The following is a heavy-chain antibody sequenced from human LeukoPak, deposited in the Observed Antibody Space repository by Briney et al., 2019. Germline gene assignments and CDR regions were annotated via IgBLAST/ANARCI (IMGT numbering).Heavy chain of an antibody. CDR1: GFRFSSYA. J-gene: IGHJ4*02. V-gene: IGHV3-23*01. Sequence: GGSLRLSCAASGFRFSSYAMTWVRQAPGKGLEWVSGIGGSGGRTYYADFVKGRFTISRDASKNTLYLQMNSVRAEDTADYFCAKLYDSGGYWRSDNFDYWGQGTLVTVSS. CDR2: IGGSGGRT. D-gene: IGHD3-22*01. CDR3: AKLYDSGGYWRSDNFDY.